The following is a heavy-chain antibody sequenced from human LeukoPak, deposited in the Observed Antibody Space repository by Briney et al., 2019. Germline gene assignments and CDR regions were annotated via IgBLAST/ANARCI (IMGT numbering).Heavy chain of an antibody. J-gene: IGHJ2*01. CDR2: INPNSGSA. Sequence: ASAKVSCKASGYSFTTYYVHWVRQAPGQGLEWRGMINPNSGSARFAQKFQGRVTMTRDKSSSTVYMELSSLTSDDTDFYFCARDAGVAVGFFDLWGRGTLVTVSS. D-gene: IGHD6-19*01. CDR3: ARDAGVAVGFFDL. V-gene: IGHV1-46*01. CDR1: GYSFTTYY.